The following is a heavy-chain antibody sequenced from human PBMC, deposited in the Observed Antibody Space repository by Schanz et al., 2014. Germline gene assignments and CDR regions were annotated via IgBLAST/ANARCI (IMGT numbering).Heavy chain of an antibody. CDR1: GFTFSSYA. J-gene: IGHJ3*02. CDR2: ISGSGGST. Sequence: EVQLLESGGGLVQPGGSLRLSCAASGFTFSSYAMSWVRQAPGKGLEWVSAISGSGGSTYYADSVKGRFTISRDNSKNTLSLQTNGLRAEDTAVYYCAKGRFGELSAFDIWGQGTMGTVSS. D-gene: IGHD3-10*01. CDR3: AKGRFGELSAFDI. V-gene: IGHV3-23*01.